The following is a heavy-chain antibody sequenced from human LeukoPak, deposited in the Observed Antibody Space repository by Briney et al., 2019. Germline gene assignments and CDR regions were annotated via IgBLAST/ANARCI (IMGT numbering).Heavy chain of an antibody. Sequence: SETLSLTCTVSGGSISSYYWSWIRQPPGKGLEWIGYIYYSGSTNYNPSLKSRVTISVDTSKNQFSLKLSSVTAADTAVYYCARGVVGATNYYYGMDVWAKGPRSPSP. D-gene: IGHD1-26*01. J-gene: IGHJ6*02. CDR2: IYYSGST. CDR1: GGSISSYY. CDR3: ARGVVGATNYYYGMDV. V-gene: IGHV4-59*01.